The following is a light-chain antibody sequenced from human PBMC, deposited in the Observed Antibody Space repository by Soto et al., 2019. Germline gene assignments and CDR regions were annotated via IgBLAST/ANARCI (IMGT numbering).Light chain of an antibody. Sequence: QSALAQPRSVSGSPGQSVTISCTGTSSDVGVSRSVSWYQQHPGKAPKLIISDVTKRPSGVPYRFSGSKSGNTASLTISGLQAADEADYYCCSYVGARTYVFGTGTKVTVL. J-gene: IGLJ1*01. V-gene: IGLV2-11*01. CDR3: CSYVGARTYV. CDR2: DVT. CDR1: SSDVGVSRS.